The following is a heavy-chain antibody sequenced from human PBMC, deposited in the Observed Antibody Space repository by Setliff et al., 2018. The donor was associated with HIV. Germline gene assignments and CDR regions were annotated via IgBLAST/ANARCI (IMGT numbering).Heavy chain of an antibody. CDR1: GLLFTNAW. V-gene: IGHV3-15*01. Sequence: GGSLRLSCAASGLLFTNAWMSWVRQAPGKGLEWVGRIKTKTDGGTTDYAAPVKGGFTISRDDSKKMLYLQMNSLKTEDTAVYYCTTRGTWDYRDYFDYWGQGTLVTVSS. J-gene: IGHJ4*02. CDR3: TTRGTWDYRDYFDY. D-gene: IGHD1-26*01. CDR2: IKTKTDGGTT.